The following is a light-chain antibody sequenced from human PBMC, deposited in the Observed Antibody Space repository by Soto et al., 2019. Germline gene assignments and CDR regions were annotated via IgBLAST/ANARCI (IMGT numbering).Light chain of an antibody. CDR2: AAS. CDR1: QGIHNS. V-gene: IGKV1-27*01. J-gene: IGKJ4*01. CDR3: QKYDSGLRT. Sequence: DVQMTQSPSSLSASAGDRVTITCRASQGIHNSLAWYQQKPGKPPKLLMYAASTVQQGVQSRFSASGYGTEFTFKISSLQTKDVATYSCQKYDSGLRTFGGGTTVAIK.